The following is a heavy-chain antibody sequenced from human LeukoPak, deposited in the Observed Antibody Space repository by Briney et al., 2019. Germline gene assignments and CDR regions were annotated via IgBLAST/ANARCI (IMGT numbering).Heavy chain of an antibody. CDR1: GGSISSYY. J-gene: IGHJ5*02. D-gene: IGHD6-13*01. CDR2: IYYSGST. CDR3: ARHWNRIAAAVCWFDP. Sequence: SETLSLTCTVSGGSISSYYWSWIRQPPGKGLEWIGSIYYSGSTYYNPSLKSRVTISVDTSKNQFSLKLSSVTAADTAVYYCARHWNRIAAAVCWFDPWGQGTLVTVSS. V-gene: IGHV4-39*01.